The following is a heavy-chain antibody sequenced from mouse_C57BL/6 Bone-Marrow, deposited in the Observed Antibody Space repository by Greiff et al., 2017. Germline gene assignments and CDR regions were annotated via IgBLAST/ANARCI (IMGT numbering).Heavy chain of an antibody. V-gene: IGHV1-82*01. CDR3: ASRLRFAY. CDR2: IYPGDGDT. J-gene: IGHJ3*01. D-gene: IGHD2-1*01. Sequence: VKLQESGPELVKPGASVKISCKASGYAFSSSWMNWVKQRPGKGLEWIGRIYPGDGDTNYNGKFKGKATLTADKSSSTASMQLSSLTSEDSAVYFCASRLRFAYWGQGTLVTVSA. CDR1: GYAFSSSW.